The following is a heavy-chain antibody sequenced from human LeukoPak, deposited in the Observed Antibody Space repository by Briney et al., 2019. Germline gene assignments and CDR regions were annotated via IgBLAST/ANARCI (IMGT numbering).Heavy chain of an antibody. CDR2: ISAYNGNT. Sequence: ASVKVSCKASGYTLTSYGISWVRQAPGQGLEWMGWISAYNGNTNYAQKLQGSVTMTTDTSTSTAYMELRSLRSDDTAVYYCARAHYDFWSGSHSRFDPWGQGTLVTVSS. CDR3: ARAHYDFWSGSHSRFDP. D-gene: IGHD3-3*01. J-gene: IGHJ5*02. CDR1: GYTLTSYG. V-gene: IGHV1-18*01.